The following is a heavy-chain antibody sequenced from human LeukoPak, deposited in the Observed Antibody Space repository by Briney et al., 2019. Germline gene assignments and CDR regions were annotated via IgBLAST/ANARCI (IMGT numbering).Heavy chain of an antibody. CDR1: GFTFSNYW. Sequence: PGGSLRLSCEGSGFTFSNYWMGWVRQAPGKGLQWVANIKTDGSEKYYVDSVKGRFTISRDNAKNSLYLQMNSLRAEDTAVYYCARDSPSNYYDSSGYPTYDYWGQGTLVTVSS. D-gene: IGHD3-22*01. V-gene: IGHV3-7*01. J-gene: IGHJ4*02. CDR2: IKTDGSEK. CDR3: ARDSPSNYYDSSGYPTYDY.